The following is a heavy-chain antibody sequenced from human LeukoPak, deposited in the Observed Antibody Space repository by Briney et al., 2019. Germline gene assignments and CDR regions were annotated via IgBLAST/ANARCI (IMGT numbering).Heavy chain of an antibody. Sequence: SETLSLTCSVSGGSISSGDYYWSWIRQPPGKGLEWIGYVYYSGSTYYNPSLKSRVTISADTSKNQISLSLGSVTAADTALYLCARVGGHTYYDTLTGLMKWFDPWGQGTLVTVSS. CDR2: VYYSGST. J-gene: IGHJ5*02. D-gene: IGHD3-9*01. V-gene: IGHV4-30-4*01. CDR3: ARVGGHTYYDTLTGLMKWFDP. CDR1: GGSISSGDYY.